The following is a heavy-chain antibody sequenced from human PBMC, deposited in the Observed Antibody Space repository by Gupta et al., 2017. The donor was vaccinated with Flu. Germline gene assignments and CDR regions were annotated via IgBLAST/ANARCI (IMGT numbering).Heavy chain of an antibody. D-gene: IGHD1-7*01. CDR1: GGSISSGSYY. J-gene: IGHJ4*02. CDR2: IYTSGST. Sequence: QVQLQESGPGLVKPSQTLSLTCTVSGGSISSGSYYWSWIRQPAGKGLEWIGRIYTSGSTNYNPSLKSRVTISVDTSKNQFSLKLSSVTAADTAVYYCARGNWNYVPLFDWGQGTLVTVSS. CDR3: ARGNWNYVPLFD. V-gene: IGHV4-61*02.